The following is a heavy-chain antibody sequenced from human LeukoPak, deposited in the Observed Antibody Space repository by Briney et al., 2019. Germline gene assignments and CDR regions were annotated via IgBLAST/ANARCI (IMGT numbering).Heavy chain of an antibody. J-gene: IGHJ4*02. Sequence: SETLSLTCTASGDSINSSTYSWGWIRQPPGKGLEYIGSIYYSGNTYYNPSLESRVIISVDTSKNQFSLKLTSVTAADTAVYYCAAALDYWGQGTLVTVSS. D-gene: IGHD2-15*01. CDR2: IYYSGNT. V-gene: IGHV4-39*01. CDR3: AAALDY. CDR1: GDSINSSTYS.